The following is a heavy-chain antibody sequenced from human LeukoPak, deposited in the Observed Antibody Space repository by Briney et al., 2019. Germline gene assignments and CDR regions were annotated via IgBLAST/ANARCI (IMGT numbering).Heavy chain of an antibody. CDR2: INPNSGGT. J-gene: IGHJ4*02. D-gene: IGHD6-25*01. CDR3: ARVGTGYPLDY. CDR1: GYTFTGYY. V-gene: IGHV1-2*02. Sequence: ASVKVSCKASGYTFTGYYMHWVRQAPGQGREGVGWINPNSGGTNYAQKFQGRVTMTRDTSISTAYMELSRLRSDDTAVYYCARVGTGYPLDYWGQGTLVTVSS.